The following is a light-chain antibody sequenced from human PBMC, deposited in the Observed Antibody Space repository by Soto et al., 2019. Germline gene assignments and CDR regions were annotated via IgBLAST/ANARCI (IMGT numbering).Light chain of an antibody. J-gene: IGLJ3*02. Sequence: QSVLTQPPSVSGAPGQRVTISCTGSSSNIGADYDVHWYQQLPGTAPKLLIYGNSNRPSGVPDRVSGSKSGTSASLAITGLQAEDEADYYCQSYDSSLSALVFGGGTKLTVL. CDR3: QSYDSSLSALV. CDR2: GNS. CDR1: SSNIGADYD. V-gene: IGLV1-40*01.